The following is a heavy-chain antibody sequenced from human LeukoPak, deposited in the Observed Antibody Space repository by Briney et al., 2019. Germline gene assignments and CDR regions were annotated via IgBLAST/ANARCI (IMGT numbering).Heavy chain of an antibody. Sequence: PGGSLTLSCAASGFAFDKNAMRWVRQTPGKGLDGVGGMTGGGRNTYYADSVKGRFTISRDNSQNTIYLRMSSLRAEDTAIYYCAKSDFVLRYFDRLFFFDSWGQGTLVAVSS. CDR1: GFAFDKNA. V-gene: IGHV3-23*01. D-gene: IGHD3-9*01. CDR3: AKSDFVLRYFDRLFFFDS. CDR2: MTGGGRNT. J-gene: IGHJ4*02.